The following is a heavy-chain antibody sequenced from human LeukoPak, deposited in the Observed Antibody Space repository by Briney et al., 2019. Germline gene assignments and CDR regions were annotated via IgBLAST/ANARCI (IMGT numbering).Heavy chain of an antibody. CDR3: AKTLGRYCSGGSCYSSLYYFDY. D-gene: IGHD2-15*01. CDR2: ISYDGSNK. Sequence: PGGSLRLSCAASGFTFSSYGMHWVRQAPGKGLEWVAVISYDGSNKYYADSVKGRFTISRDNSKNTLYPQMNSLRAEDTAVYYCAKTLGRYCSGGSCYSSLYYFDYWGQGTLVTVSS. J-gene: IGHJ4*02. CDR1: GFTFSSYG. V-gene: IGHV3-30*18.